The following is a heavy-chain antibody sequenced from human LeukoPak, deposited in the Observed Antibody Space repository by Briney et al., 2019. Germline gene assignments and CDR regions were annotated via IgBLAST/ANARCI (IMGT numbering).Heavy chain of an antibody. CDR3: ARNGYCSSTSCYSGGSDP. CDR2: IKQDGSEK. V-gene: IGHV3-7*01. D-gene: IGHD2-2*01. J-gene: IGHJ5*02. Sequence: GGSLRLSCAASGFTFSSYWMSWVRQAPGKGLEWVANIKQDGSEKYYVDSVKGRFTISRDNAKNSLYLQMNSLRAEDTAVYYCARNGYCSSTSCYSGGSDPWGQGTLVTVSS. CDR1: GFTFSSYW.